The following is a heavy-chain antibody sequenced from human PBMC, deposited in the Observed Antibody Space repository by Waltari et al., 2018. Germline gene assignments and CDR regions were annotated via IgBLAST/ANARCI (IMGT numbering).Heavy chain of an antibody. CDR3: ARGRGSGYFDY. J-gene: IGHJ4*02. CDR1: GGSISTYY. D-gene: IGHD3-22*01. Sequence: QVQLQESGPGLVKPSETLSLTCTVSGGSISTYYWSWIRQPPGKGLEWIGFIYYSGRTTYDPSLKSRVTISVDTSKNQFSLNLRSVTAADTAVYYCARGRGSGYFDYWGQGSLVTVSS. CDR2: IYYSGRT. V-gene: IGHV4-59*01.